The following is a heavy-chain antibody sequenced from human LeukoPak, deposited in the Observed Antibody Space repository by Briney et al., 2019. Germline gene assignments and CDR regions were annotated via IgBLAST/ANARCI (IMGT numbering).Heavy chain of an antibody. CDR3: ARGSIPYCSSTSCYSLGDY. V-gene: IGHV3-30*04. J-gene: IGHJ4*02. D-gene: IGHD2-2*01. CDR1: GFTFSSYA. Sequence: GGSLRLSCAASGFTFSSYAMHWVRQAPDKGLEWVAVISYDGSNKYYADSVKGRFTISRDKSKNTLYLQMNSLRAEDTAVYYCARGSIPYCSSTSCYSLGDYWGQGTLVTVSS. CDR2: ISYDGSNK.